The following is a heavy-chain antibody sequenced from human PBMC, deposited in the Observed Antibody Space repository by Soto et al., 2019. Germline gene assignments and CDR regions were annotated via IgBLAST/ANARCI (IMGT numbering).Heavy chain of an antibody. Sequence: QVQLVESGGGVVQPGRSLRLSCAASGFTFSSYGMHWVRQAPGKGLEWVAVISYDGSNKYYADSVKGRFTISRDNSKNTLYLQMDSLRDEDKAVYYCARGYTSGYRSNWFDPWGQGTLVTVSS. D-gene: IGHD3-3*01. CDR3: ARGYTSGYRSNWFDP. CDR1: GFTFSSYG. J-gene: IGHJ5*02. V-gene: IGHV3-30*03. CDR2: ISYDGSNK.